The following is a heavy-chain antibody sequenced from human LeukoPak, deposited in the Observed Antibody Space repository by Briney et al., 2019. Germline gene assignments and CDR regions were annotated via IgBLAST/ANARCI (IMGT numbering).Heavy chain of an antibody. CDR3: ARGRFGELHLDY. CDR1: GFSLSTSGVG. D-gene: IGHD3-10*01. Sequence: SGPTLVKPTQTLTLTCTFSGFSLSTSGVGVGWIRQPPRKALEWLALIYWDDDKRYSPSLKSRLTITKDTSKNQVVLTMTNMDPVDTATYYCARGRFGELHLDYWGQGTLVTVSS. J-gene: IGHJ4*02. CDR2: IYWDDDK. V-gene: IGHV2-5*02.